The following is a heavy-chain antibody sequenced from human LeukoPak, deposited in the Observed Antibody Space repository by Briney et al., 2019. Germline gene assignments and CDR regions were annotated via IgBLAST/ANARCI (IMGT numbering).Heavy chain of an antibody. D-gene: IGHD3-10*01. J-gene: IGHJ4*02. Sequence: GGSLRLSCAASAFTFSDYAMSWVRQAPGKGLEWVSAISGSGDTTYHADSVKGRFTISRDNSKNTLYLQMNSLRAEDTAVYYCAKDLDRLVRGVIHWGQGTLVTVSS. CDR3: AKDLDRLVRGVIH. CDR2: ISGSGDTT. CDR1: AFTFSDYA. V-gene: IGHV3-23*01.